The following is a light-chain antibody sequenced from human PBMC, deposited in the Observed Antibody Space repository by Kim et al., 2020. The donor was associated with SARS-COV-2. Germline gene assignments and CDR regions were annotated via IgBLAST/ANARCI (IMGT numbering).Light chain of an antibody. J-gene: IGKJ4*01. CDR3: QQYYTFPLT. Sequence: VIWMTQSPSLLSASTGDRVTISCRMSQGIGSYLAWYQQKPGKAPELLISAASTLQSGVPSRFSGSGSGTDFTLTISRLQSEDFATYYCQQYYTFPLTFGGGTKVDIK. V-gene: IGKV1D-8*03. CDR1: QGIGSY. CDR2: AAS.